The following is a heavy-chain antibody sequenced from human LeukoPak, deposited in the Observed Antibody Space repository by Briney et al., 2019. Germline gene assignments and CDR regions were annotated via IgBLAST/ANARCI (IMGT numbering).Heavy chain of an antibody. Sequence: PGGSLRLSCAASGFTFSSSWMHWVRQAPGKGLVWVSRINNDGSTTNYVDSVKGRFTISRDNAKNTLYLQMNSLRAEDTAVFYCVRDRFYAMDVWGQGTTVTVSS. CDR3: VRDRFYAMDV. CDR2: INNDGSTT. V-gene: IGHV3-74*01. J-gene: IGHJ6*02. CDR1: GFTFSSSW.